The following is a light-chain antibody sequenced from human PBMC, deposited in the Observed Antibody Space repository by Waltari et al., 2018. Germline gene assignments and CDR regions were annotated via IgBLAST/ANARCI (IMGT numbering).Light chain of an antibody. J-gene: IGKJ3*01. CDR2: SAS. CDR3: QNYDTAPFT. Sequence: IQMTQSPSSLSASIGDRVTITCRASRHVTHFLAWYQQRPGKVPRLLIHSASTLQSGVPSRFSGSGSGTEFTLTIDSLQPEDLATYYCQNYDTAPFTFGPGTKVEIK. CDR1: RHVTHF. V-gene: IGKV1-27*01.